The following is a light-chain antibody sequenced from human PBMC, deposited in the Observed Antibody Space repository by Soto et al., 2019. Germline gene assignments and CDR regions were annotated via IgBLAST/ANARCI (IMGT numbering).Light chain of an antibody. V-gene: IGKV3-15*01. J-gene: IGKJ4*01. Sequence: EIVMTQSPATLSVSPGERATLSCRASQSVSSNLAWYQQKPGQAPRLLIYGASTRATGIQARFSGSGSGTEFTLNISSLQSEDFAGYYCQKYNNWRPLTFGGGTKVEIK. CDR1: QSVSSN. CDR3: QKYNNWRPLT. CDR2: GAS.